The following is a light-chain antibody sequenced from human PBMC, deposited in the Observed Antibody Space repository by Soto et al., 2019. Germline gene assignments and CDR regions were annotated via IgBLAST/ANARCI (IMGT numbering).Light chain of an antibody. CDR1: SSDVGGYNY. Sequence: QSALPQPASVSGSPGQSITISCTGTSSDVGGYNYVSWYQQHPGKAPKLMIYDVTNRPSGVSNRFSGSKSGNTASLTISGLQAEDEAEYYCSSYTSSSTSVIFGGGTKLTVL. CDR3: SSYTSSSTSVI. J-gene: IGLJ2*01. CDR2: DVT. V-gene: IGLV2-14*01.